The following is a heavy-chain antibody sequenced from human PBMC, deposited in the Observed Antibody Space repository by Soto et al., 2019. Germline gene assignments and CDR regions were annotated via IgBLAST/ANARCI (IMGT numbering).Heavy chain of an antibody. CDR2: IGAYNGNT. Sequence: ASVKVSCKASGYTFTSYGISWVRQAPGQGLEWMGWIGAYNGNTNYAQKLQGRVTMTTDTSTSTAYMELRSLRSDDTAVYYCARDYLSPYDFWSGYDYYYYMDVWGKGTTVTVSS. CDR1: GYTFTSYG. CDR3: ARDYLSPYDFWSGYDYYYYMDV. J-gene: IGHJ6*03. V-gene: IGHV1-18*01. D-gene: IGHD3-3*01.